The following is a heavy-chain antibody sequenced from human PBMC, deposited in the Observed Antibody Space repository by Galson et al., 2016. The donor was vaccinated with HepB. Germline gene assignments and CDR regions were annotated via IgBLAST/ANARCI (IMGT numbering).Heavy chain of an antibody. CDR2: ISYDGSNE. D-gene: IGHD6-25*01. CDR1: GFTFSSYT. V-gene: IGHV3-30-3*01. Sequence: SLRLSCAASGFTFSSYTMHWVRPAPGTGLEWVAVISYDGSNEYFADSVKGRFTISRDNSKNTLYLQMNSLRAEDTAVYYCARDYCGGSGCPPGGYWGQGTLVTVSA. J-gene: IGHJ4*02. CDR3: ARDYCGGSGCPPGGY.